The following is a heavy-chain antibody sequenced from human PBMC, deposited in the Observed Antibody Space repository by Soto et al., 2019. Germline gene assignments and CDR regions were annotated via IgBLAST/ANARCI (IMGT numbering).Heavy chain of an antibody. CDR1: GGSISSGGYY. Sequence: QVQLQESGPGLVKPSQTLSLTCTVSGGSISSGGYYWSWIRQHPGKGMEWIGYIYYSGSTYYNPSLKSRVTISVDTSKNQFSMKLNSVTAADTAVYYSAITQLRSTVTTFDYWGKGPLITVS. J-gene: IGHJ4*02. CDR2: IYYSGST. V-gene: IGHV4-31*03. CDR3: AITQLRSTVTTFDY. D-gene: IGHD4-17*01.